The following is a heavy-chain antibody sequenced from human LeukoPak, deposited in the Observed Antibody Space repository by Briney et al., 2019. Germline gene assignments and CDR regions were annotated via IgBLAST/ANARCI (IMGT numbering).Heavy chain of an antibody. Sequence: SETLSLTCTASGGSISSSSYYWGWIRQPPGKGLEWIGNIYYSGSTYYNPSLKGRVTISVDTSKNQFSLKLSSVTAADTAVYYCARDGSYYYGSGSDYWGQGTLVTVSS. V-gene: IGHV4-39*07. J-gene: IGHJ4*02. CDR2: IYYSGST. CDR1: GGSISSSSYY. D-gene: IGHD3-10*01. CDR3: ARDGSYYYGSGSDY.